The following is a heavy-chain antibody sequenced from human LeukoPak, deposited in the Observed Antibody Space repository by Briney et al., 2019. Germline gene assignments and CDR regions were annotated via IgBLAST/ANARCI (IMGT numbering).Heavy chain of an antibody. V-gene: IGHV1-2*02. J-gene: IGHJ4*02. CDR3: ERDLQYQLLSSGY. CDR1: GYTFTGYY. CDR2: INPNSGGT. D-gene: IGHD2-2*01. Sequence: ASVKVSCKASGYTFTGYYMHWVRQAPGQGLEWMGWINPNSGGTNYAQKFQGRVTMTRDTSISTAYMELSRLRSDDTAVYYCERDLQYQLLSSGYWGQGTLVTVSS.